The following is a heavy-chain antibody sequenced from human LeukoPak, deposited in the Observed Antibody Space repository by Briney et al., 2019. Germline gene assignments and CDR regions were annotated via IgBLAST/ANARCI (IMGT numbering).Heavy chain of an antibody. CDR1: GYSFTSYW. V-gene: IGHV5-51*01. J-gene: IGHJ4*02. D-gene: IGHD3-9*01. CDR2: IYPGDSDT. Sequence: GESLKISCKGSGYSFTSYWIGWVRQMPGKGLEWMGIIYPGDSDTRYSPSFRGQVTISVDKSISTAYLQWSSLKASDTATYYCARGFYDILTGYYGSPDYWGQGTLLTVSS. CDR3: ARGFYDILTGYYGSPDY.